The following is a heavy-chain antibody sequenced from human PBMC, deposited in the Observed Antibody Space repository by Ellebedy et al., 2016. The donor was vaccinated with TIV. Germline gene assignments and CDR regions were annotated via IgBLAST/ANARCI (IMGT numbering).Heavy chain of an antibody. CDR1: GFSVSSNY. V-gene: IGHV3-66*01. Sequence: GESLKISCAASGFSVSSNYMTWVRQAPGKGLEWVSVIYSGNDTHYADSVKGRFTISIDIFKNSVFLQMDRLRAEDTALYYCVRERFPLPTWGQGTLVTVSS. J-gene: IGHJ5*02. D-gene: IGHD3-16*01. CDR3: VRERFPLPT. CDR2: IYSGNDT.